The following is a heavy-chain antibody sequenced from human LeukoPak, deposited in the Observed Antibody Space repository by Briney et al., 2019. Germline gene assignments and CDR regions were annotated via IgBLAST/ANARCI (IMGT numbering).Heavy chain of an antibody. CDR1: GFIISNIY. Sequence: GGSLRLSCAASGFIISNIYISWVRQAPGKGLEWVSVIYSGDRTYYADSVKGRFTISRDTSKNNLYLQMNSLRAEDSAVYYCARDGEYSGGYGLDVWGQGTTVTVS. CDR3: ARDGEYSGGYGLDV. CDR2: IYSGDRT. V-gene: IGHV3-66*01. J-gene: IGHJ6*02. D-gene: IGHD4-23*01.